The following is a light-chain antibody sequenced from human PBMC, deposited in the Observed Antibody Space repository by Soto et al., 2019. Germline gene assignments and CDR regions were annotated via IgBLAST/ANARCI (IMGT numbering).Light chain of an antibody. V-gene: IGLV2-8*01. CDR2: EVS. CDR3: SSYAGHNLI. CDR1: SGDIGGYNY. J-gene: IGLJ2*01. Sequence: QSALTQPPSASGSPGQSLTISCTGTSGDIGGYNYVSWYQQHPGKAPKLMIFEVSKRPSGVPGRFSGSKSGNTASLTVSGLQAEDEADYYCSSYAGHNLIFGGGTKVTVL.